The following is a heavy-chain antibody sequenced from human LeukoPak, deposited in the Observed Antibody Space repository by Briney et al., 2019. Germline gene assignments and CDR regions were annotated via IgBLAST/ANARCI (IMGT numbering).Heavy chain of an antibody. V-gene: IGHV4-4*07. CDR2: IYTSGST. Sequence: SETLSLTCTVSGGSISSYYWSWIRQPAGKGLEWIGRIYTSGSTNYNPSLKSRVTMSVDTSKNQFSPKLSSVTAADTAVYYCAREVKGYSSSWLDYWGQGTLVTVSS. CDR3: AREVKGYSSSWLDY. J-gene: IGHJ4*02. CDR1: GGSISSYY. D-gene: IGHD6-13*01.